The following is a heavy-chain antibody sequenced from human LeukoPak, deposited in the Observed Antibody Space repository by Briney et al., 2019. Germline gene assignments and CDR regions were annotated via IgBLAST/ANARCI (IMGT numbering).Heavy chain of an antibody. CDR2: VYTSGTT. J-gene: IGHJ5*02. D-gene: IGHD3-10*01. Sequence: SETLSLTCTVSGGSISGYYWSWFRQPAGKGLEWIGRVYTSGTTNYNPSLKSRVTMSIGTSKNQFSLKLTSVTAADTAVYYCARGFGHPWGQGTLVTVSS. CDR3: ARGFGHP. CDR1: GGSISGYY. V-gene: IGHV4-4*07.